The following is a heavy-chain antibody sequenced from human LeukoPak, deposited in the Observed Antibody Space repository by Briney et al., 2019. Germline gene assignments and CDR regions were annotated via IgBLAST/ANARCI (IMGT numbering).Heavy chain of an antibody. V-gene: IGHV3-23*01. CDR3: ASEITMIVVVPEVVY. D-gene: IGHD3-22*01. CDR1: GFTFDDYA. J-gene: IGHJ4*02. CDR2: ISGSGGST. Sequence: GGSLRLSCAASGFTFDDYAMHWVRQAPGKGLEWVSAISGSGGSTYYADSVKGRFTISRDNSKNTLYLQMNSLRAEDTAVYYCASEITMIVVVPEVVYWGQGTLVTVSS.